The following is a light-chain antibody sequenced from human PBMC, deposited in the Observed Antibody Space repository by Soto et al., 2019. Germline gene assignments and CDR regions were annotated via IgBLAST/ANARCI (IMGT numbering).Light chain of an antibody. CDR2: GNS. V-gene: IGLV1-40*01. Sequence: QSVLTQPPSVSGAPGQRVTISCTGSSSNIGAGYDVHWYQQLPGPAPKLLIYGNSNRPSGVPDRFSGSKSGTSASLAITGLQAEDEADYYCQSYDSSLEGVFGGGTKLTVL. J-gene: IGLJ2*01. CDR3: QSYDSSLEGV. CDR1: SSNIGAGYD.